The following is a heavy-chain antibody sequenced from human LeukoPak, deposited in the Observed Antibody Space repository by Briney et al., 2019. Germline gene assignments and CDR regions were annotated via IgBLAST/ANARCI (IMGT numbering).Heavy chain of an antibody. V-gene: IGHV3-33*01. CDR2: MWADGSKT. D-gene: IGHD1-26*01. Sequence: GGSLRLSCTASGFPLSNYGIHWVRQAPGKGLELVALMWADGSKTSYANSVKGRFTISRDISRNTLYLQMNSLRAEDTALYYCARDADTSAFYWYFDLWGRGTLVTVSS. CDR1: GFPLSNYG. J-gene: IGHJ2*01. CDR3: ARDADTSAFYWYFDL.